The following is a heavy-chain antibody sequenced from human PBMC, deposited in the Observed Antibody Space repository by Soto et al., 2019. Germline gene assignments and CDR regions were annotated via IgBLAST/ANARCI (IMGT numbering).Heavy chain of an antibody. CDR2: IDWDDDK. V-gene: IGHV2-70*04. CDR1: GFSLSTSGMR. Sequence: SGPTLVNPTQTLTLTCTFSGFSLSTSGMRVSWIRQSPGKALEWLARIDWDDDKFYSTSLKTRLTISKDNSKNQVVLTMTNMDPVDTATYYCTRMGNAFDIWGQGTRVTVS. CDR3: TRMGNAFDI. D-gene: IGHD3-10*01. J-gene: IGHJ3*02.